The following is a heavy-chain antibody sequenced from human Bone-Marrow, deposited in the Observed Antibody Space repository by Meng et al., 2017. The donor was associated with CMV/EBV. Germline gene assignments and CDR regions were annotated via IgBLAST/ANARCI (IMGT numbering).Heavy chain of an antibody. CDR1: GGSFSGYY. D-gene: IGHD3-22*01. Sequence: SETLSLTCVVYGGSFSGYYRSWIRQPPGKGLEWIGEINHSGSTNYNPSLKSRVTISVDTSKNQFSLKLSSVTAADTAVYYCARGRHFRYYYDSSGYYYFDYWGQGTLVTVSS. J-gene: IGHJ4*02. V-gene: IGHV4-34*01. CDR3: ARGRHFRYYYDSSGYYYFDY. CDR2: INHSGST.